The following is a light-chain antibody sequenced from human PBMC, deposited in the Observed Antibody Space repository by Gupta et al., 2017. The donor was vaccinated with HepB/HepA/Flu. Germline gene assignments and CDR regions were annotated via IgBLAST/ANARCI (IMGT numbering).Light chain of an antibody. CDR2: DAS. Sequence: EKVMTQSPAALSASPGERVTLSCRASQSFSGLAWYQQKPDQAPRLLIYDASTRAIGVPARFSGSGSGTEFILTISSLQSEDSAVYYCQQYNNWPPRYTFGQGTKLEIK. V-gene: IGKV3-15*01. CDR3: QQYNNWPPRYT. J-gene: IGKJ2*01. CDR1: QSFSG.